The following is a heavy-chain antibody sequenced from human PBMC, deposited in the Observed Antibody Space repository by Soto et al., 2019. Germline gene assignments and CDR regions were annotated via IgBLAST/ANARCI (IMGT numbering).Heavy chain of an antibody. CDR3: AKTEGYPYYFDF. CDR1: GFTFSTYA. Sequence: VQLLESGGGLVQPGGSLRLSCAASGFTFSTYAMSWVRQAPGKGLEWVSIISGSGGSTYYADSVKGRFTISRDNSKNTLSLQMNSLRAEDTAVYYCAKTEGYPYYFDFWGQGTLVSVSS. J-gene: IGHJ4*02. V-gene: IGHV3-23*01. D-gene: IGHD6-13*01. CDR2: ISGSGGST.